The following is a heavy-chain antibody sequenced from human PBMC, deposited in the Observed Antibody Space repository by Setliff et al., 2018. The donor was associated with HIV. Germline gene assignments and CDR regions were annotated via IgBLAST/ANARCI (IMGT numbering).Heavy chain of an antibody. CDR3: ARLSTTSRDFDS. V-gene: IGHV4-39*01. D-gene: IGHD2-2*01. CDR2: IYHRGST. J-gene: IGHJ4*02. Sequence: SETLSLTCTVSGASTTTDTYYWAWIRQPPGKGLEWIGSIYHRGSTHHNPSLKSRVTFSVDTSKNQFSLKLSSVTAADTAVYYCARLSTTSRDFDSWGQGTLVTVSS. CDR1: GASTTTDTYY.